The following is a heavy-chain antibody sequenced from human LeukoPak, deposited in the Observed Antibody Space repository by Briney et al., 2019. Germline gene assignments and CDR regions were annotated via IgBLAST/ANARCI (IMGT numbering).Heavy chain of an antibody. J-gene: IGHJ4*02. D-gene: IGHD1-1*01. CDR1: GFSLSTNGVG. V-gene: IGHV2-5*02. CDR3: AHTSVTNWYGFAY. Sequence: ESGPTLVNPTQTLTLTCSFSGFSLSTNGVGVGWIRQPPGKALECLALIYWDDDKRYSPSLKNRLTITKDTSKNRVVLTLANVDPGDTATYYCAHTSVTNWYGFAYWGQGTLVSVSS. CDR2: IYWDDDK.